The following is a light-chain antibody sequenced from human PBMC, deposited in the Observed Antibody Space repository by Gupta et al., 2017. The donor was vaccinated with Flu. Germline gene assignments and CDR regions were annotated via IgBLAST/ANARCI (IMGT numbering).Light chain of an antibody. Sequence: TPGEPASISCRSSQSLLHSNGYNYWDRYLPEPGQSPQLQGYLSSDRASPDRDRFSGSGSGLARTLRMMRVEAEAVGVYYSSQALPTPVSFGHGTKVDIK. CDR1: QSLLHSNGYNY. V-gene: IGKV2-28*01. CDR2: LSS. CDR3: SQALPTPVS. J-gene: IGKJ3*01.